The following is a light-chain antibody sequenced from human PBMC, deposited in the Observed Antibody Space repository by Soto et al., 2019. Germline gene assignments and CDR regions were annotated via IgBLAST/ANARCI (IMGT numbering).Light chain of an antibody. V-gene: IGKV3-20*01. J-gene: IGKJ1*01. Sequence: EVVLTQSPGTLSFSPGERATPSCRASQSFNSIYLAWYQQKPGQAPRLLIYGASSRATGIPDRFSGSGSGTDFTLTISRLEPEDFAVYYCHQYDSWTFGQGTKVDIK. CDR1: QSFNSIY. CDR3: HQYDSWT. CDR2: GAS.